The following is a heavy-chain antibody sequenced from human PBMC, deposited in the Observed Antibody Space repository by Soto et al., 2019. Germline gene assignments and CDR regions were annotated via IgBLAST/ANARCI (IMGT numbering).Heavy chain of an antibody. J-gene: IGHJ4*02. CDR1: GYTFTGCY. CDR2: INPNSGGT. D-gene: IGHD6-6*01. Sequence: GASVKVSCKASGYTFTGCYLHWVRQAPGQGLEWMGWINPNSGGTHYAQKFQGRLTMTRDTSISTAYMELSRLTSDETAVYYCARSLSTIAARPDYWGQGTLVTVSS. V-gene: IGHV1-2*02. CDR3: ARSLSTIAARPDY.